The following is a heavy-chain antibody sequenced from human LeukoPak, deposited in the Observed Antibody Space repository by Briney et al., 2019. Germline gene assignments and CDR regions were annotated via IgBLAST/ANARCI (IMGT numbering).Heavy chain of an antibody. J-gene: IGHJ4*02. Sequence: SGPTLVNPTQTLTLTCTFSGFSLSTSGVGVGWIRQPPGKALEWLALIYWDDDKRYSPSLKSRLTITKDTSKNQVVLTMTNMDPVDTATYYCAHSGYDILAGYSDFDYWGQGTLVTVSS. CDR3: AHSGYDILAGYSDFDY. D-gene: IGHD3-9*01. CDR2: IYWDDDK. CDR1: GFSLSTSGVG. V-gene: IGHV2-5*02.